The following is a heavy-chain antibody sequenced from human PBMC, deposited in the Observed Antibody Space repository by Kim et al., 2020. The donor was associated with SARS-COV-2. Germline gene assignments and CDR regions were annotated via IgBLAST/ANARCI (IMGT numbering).Heavy chain of an antibody. CDR2: SYI. Sequence: SYIYYADSVKGRFTISRDNAKNSLYLQMNSLRAEDTAVYYCAGVGDWFDPWGQGTLVTVSS. J-gene: IGHJ5*02. V-gene: IGHV3-21*01. CDR3: AGVGDWFDP.